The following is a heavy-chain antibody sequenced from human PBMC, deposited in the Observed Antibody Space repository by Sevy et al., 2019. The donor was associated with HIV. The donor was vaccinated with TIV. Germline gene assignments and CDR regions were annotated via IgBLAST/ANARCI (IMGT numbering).Heavy chain of an antibody. CDR3: ARLGSGSYSGFDI. Sequence: GGSLRLSCAASGFSFSTYSMNWVRQAPGKGLEWVSYISSSSSTIYYVDSVKGRFTISRDNAKNSLYLQMNSLRDEDTALYYCARLGSGSYSGFDIWGQGTMVTVSS. V-gene: IGHV3-48*02. J-gene: IGHJ3*02. D-gene: IGHD1-26*01. CDR2: ISSSSSTI. CDR1: GFSFSTYS.